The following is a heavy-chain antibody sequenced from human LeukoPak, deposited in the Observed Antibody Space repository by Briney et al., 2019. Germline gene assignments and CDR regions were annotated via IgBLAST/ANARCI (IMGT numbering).Heavy chain of an antibody. CDR2: IIPLFGTA. Sequence: SVKVSCKASGGTFSNYAINWVRQAPGPGLEWMGGIIPLFGTANYAQKFQGRVSITADESTTTVYMELNSLKSEDTAVYYCARGWDYDSGGRPTAYVYWGQGTLVTVSS. CDR1: GGTFSNYA. D-gene: IGHD3-22*01. V-gene: IGHV1-69*13. J-gene: IGHJ4*02. CDR3: ARGWDYDSGGRPTAYVY.